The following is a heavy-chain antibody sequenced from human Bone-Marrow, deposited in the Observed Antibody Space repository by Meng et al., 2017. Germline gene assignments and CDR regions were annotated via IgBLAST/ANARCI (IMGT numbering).Heavy chain of an antibody. D-gene: IGHD4-17*01. CDR2: IYPGDSDT. CDR1: GYSFTSYW. CDR3: ARGSYGDYQRDYFDY. V-gene: IGHV5-51*01. J-gene: IGHJ4*02. Sequence: GESLKISCKGSGYSFTSYWIGWERQMPGKGLEWMGIIYPGDSDTRYSPSFQGQVTISADKSISTAYLQWSSLKASDTAMYYCARGSYGDYQRDYFDYWGQGTLVTVSS.